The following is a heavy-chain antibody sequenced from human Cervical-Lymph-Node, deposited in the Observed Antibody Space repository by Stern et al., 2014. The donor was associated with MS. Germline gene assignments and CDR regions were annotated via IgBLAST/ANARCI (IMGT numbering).Heavy chain of an antibody. CDR2: AWYDGSTA. D-gene: IGHD5-24*01. CDR3: ARGHIPFAYNYLFDY. V-gene: IGHV3-33*01. CDR1: GFTFSNYG. J-gene: IGHJ4*02. Sequence: VQLEESGGGVVQPGTSLRLSCAASGFTFSNYGMHWVRQAPGKGLEWVGLAWYDGSTAYYTNSVKCRFTISRDNSRNTLSLQMNSLTAEYTAVYYCARGHIPFAYNYLFDYWGQGTLVTVSS.